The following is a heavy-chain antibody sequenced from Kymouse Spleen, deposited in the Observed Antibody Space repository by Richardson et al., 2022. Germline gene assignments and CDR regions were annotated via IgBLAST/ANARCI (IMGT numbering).Heavy chain of an antibody. CDR2: ISYDGSNK. V-gene: IGHV3-30*18. CDR3: AKGDVVVPAAMHYYYYGMDV. Sequence: QVQLVESGGGVVQPGRSLRLSCAASGFTFSSYGMHWVRQAPGKGLEWVAVISYDGSNKYYADSVKGRFTISRDNSKNTLYLQMNSLRAEDTAVYYCAKGDVVVPAAMHYYYYGMDVWGQGTTVTVSS. J-gene: IGHJ6*02. CDR1: GFTFSSYG. D-gene: IGHD2-2*02.